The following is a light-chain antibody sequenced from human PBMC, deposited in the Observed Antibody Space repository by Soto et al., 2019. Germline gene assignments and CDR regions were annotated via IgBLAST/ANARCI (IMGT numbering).Light chain of an antibody. Sequence: QSVLTQPPSASGTPGQRVTISCSGSSSNIGSNFIYWYQQLPGTAPKLLIYRNNERPSGVPDRFSGSKSGTSASLAISELRSEDEADYHCAAWDDSLSGVVFGGGTKVTVL. CDR3: AAWDDSLSGVV. CDR1: SSNIGSNF. CDR2: RNN. J-gene: IGLJ2*01. V-gene: IGLV1-47*01.